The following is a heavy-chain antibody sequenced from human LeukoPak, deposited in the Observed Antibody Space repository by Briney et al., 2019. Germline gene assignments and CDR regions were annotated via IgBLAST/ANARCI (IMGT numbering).Heavy chain of an antibody. J-gene: IGHJ6*03. Sequence: GGSLRLSCAASGFTFSSYSMNWVRQAPGKGLEWVSYISSSSSTIYYADSVKGRFTISRDNAKNSLYLQMNSLRAEDTAVYYCAREATKSYYYYMDVWGKGTTVTVSS. V-gene: IGHV3-48*04. CDR1: GFTFSSYS. CDR2: ISSSSSTI. CDR3: AREATKSYYYYMDV. D-gene: IGHD5-12*01.